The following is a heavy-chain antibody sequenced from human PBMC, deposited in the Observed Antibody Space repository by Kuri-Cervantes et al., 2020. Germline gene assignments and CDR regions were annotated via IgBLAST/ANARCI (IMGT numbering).Heavy chain of an antibody. J-gene: IGHJ4*02. D-gene: IGHD3/OR15-3a*01. V-gene: IGHV4-59*12. Sequence: SETLSLTCTVSGGSISSYYWSWIRQPPGKGLEWIGYIYYSGSTNYNPSLKSRVTISVDTYKNQFSLKLSSVTAADTAVYYCAREGTDLDYWGQGTLVTVSS. CDR3: AREGTDLDY. CDR2: IYYSGST. CDR1: GGSISSYY.